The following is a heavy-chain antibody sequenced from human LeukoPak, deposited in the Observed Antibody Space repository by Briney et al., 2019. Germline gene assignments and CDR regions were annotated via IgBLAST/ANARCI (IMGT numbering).Heavy chain of an antibody. CDR3: ARGPSHTGGSSWSGDYYYYGMDV. D-gene: IGHD6-13*01. CDR2: MNPNSGNT. Sequence: ASVKVSCKASGYTFTSYDINWVRQATGQGLEWMGWMNPNSGNTGYAQKFQGRVTMTRNTSISTAYMELSSLRSEDTAVYYCARGPSHTGGSSWSGDYYYYGMDVWGQGTTVTVSS. CDR1: GYTFTSYD. V-gene: IGHV1-8*01. J-gene: IGHJ6*02.